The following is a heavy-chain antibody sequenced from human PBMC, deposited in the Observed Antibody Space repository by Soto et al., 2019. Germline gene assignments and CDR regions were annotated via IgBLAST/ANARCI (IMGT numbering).Heavy chain of an antibody. J-gene: IGHJ6*02. CDR1: GYTFTSSG. CDR3: ARDPMYYYYIIGYYSCGMDF. D-gene: IGHD3-22*01. CDR2: ISAYNGNT. Sequence: SVKPSCKASGYTFTSSGISWVRQAPGQGLEWMGWISAYNGNTNYAQKLQGRVTMTTDTSTSTAYMELRSLRSDDTAVYYCARDPMYYYYIIGYYSCGMDFSCQGIAVS. V-gene: IGHV1-18*01.